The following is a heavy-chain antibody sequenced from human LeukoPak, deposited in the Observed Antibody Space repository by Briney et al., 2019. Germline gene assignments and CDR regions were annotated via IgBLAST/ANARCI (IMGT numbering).Heavy chain of an antibody. CDR1: GFTFSSYG. D-gene: IGHD3-22*01. V-gene: IGHV3-30*18. J-gene: IGHJ4*02. Sequence: GGSLRLSCAASGFTFSSYGMHWVRQAPGKGLEWVAVISYDGSNKYYADSVKGRFTISRDNSKNTLYLQMNSLRAEDTAVYYCAKEQDLGYYDSITDYWGQGTLVTVSS. CDR3: AKEQDLGYYDSITDY. CDR2: ISYDGSNK.